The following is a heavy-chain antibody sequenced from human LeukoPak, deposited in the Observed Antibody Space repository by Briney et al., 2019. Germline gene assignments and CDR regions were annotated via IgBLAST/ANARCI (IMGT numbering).Heavy chain of an antibody. J-gene: IGHJ4*02. V-gene: IGHV3-30*02. CDR2: IRYDGSNK. Sequence: PGGSLRLSCAASGFTFSSYGMHWVRQAPGKGLEWVAFIRYDGSNKYYADSVKGRFTISRDNSKNTLYLQMNSLRAEDTAVYYCAKDASSWYNYFDSWGQGTLVTVSS. CDR3: AKDASSWYNYFDS. D-gene: IGHD6-13*01. CDR1: GFTFSSYG.